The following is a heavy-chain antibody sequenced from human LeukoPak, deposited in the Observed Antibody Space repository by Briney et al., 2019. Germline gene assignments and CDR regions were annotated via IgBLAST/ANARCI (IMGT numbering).Heavy chain of an antibody. CDR3: AREGRYFDWLLDAFDI. D-gene: IGHD3-9*01. CDR1: GFTVSRNY. V-gene: IGHV3-66*01. Sequence: PGGSLGLFCAASGFTVSRNYMSWVRQAPGKGLEWVSVIYSGGSTYYADSVKGRFTISRDNSKNTPYLQMNSLRAEYTAVYYCAREGRYFDWLLDAFDIWGQGTMVTVSS. J-gene: IGHJ3*02. CDR2: IYSGGST.